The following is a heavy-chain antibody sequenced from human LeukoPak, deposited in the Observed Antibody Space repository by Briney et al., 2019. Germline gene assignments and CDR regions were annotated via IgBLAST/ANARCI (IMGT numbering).Heavy chain of an antibody. V-gene: IGHV1-18*01. CDR3: ARARYAGSSTDAFDF. CDR2: TSDYNGNR. CDR1: GHSLINYG. Sequence: ASVKVSCKASGHSLINYGISWVRQAPGQGLEWMGWTSDYNGNRNIDYAQKSKGRVTMTTATSTSTAYMELRSRRSDDTAVYYCARARYAGSSTDAFDFWGQGTMVSVSS. D-gene: IGHD1-26*01. J-gene: IGHJ3*01.